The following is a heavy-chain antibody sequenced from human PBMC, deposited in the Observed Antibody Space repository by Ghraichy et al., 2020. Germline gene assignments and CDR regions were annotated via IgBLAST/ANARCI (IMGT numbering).Heavy chain of an antibody. CDR2: ISGSGYNT. Sequence: GGSLRLSCAASGFSFSSHAMSWVRQAPGKGLEWVSAISGSGYNTYYADSVEGRFTISRDNSKNTLFLLMNSLRAEDTAIYYCAKEVTTSRFADNWGQGTLVTVSS. CDR3: AKEVTTSRFADN. D-gene: IGHD4-17*01. CDR1: GFSFSSHA. J-gene: IGHJ4*02. V-gene: IGHV3-23*01.